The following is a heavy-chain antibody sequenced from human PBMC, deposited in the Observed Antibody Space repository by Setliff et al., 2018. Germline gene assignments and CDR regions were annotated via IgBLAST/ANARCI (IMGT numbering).Heavy chain of an antibody. Sequence: GASVKVSCKASGYTLSKYYMHWVRQAPGQGLEWMGIINPSGGLTKYAQKFQGRVTMTSDTSTNTVYLKVSSLRSEDTAVYFCARDRFYNSWSGTSITAPHDAFDIWGQGTMVTVSS. CDR3: ARDRFYNSWSGTSITAPHDAFDI. CDR2: INPSGGLT. D-gene: IGHD3-3*01. CDR1: GYTLSKYY. J-gene: IGHJ3*02. V-gene: IGHV1-46*03.